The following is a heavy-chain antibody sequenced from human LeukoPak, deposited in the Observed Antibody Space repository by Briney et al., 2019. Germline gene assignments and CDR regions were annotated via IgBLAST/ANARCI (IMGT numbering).Heavy chain of an antibody. CDR3: ARAEKATIFDY. J-gene: IGHJ4*02. D-gene: IGHD5-24*01. V-gene: IGHV3-53*01. Sequence: LPGGSLRLSCAASGLTVSSNYMSWVRQAPGKGLEWVSVIYSGGSTYYADSVKGRFTISRDNSKNTLYLQMNSLRAEDTAVYYCARAEKATIFDYWGQGTLVTVSS. CDR1: GLTVSSNY. CDR2: IYSGGST.